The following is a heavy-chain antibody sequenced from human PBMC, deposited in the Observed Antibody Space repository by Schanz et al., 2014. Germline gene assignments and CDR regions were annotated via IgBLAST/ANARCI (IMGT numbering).Heavy chain of an antibody. CDR1: GGSVSTYK. CDR3: AREWSSFDY. CDR2: ISYGGLS. J-gene: IGHJ4*02. V-gene: IGHV4-59*02. Sequence: QVRMQESGPGLVKPSQTLSLTCTVSGGSVSTYKWGWIRQPPGKGLEYIGLISYGGLSDYNPSLKSRVTISLDTSKNQFSLNLNSVTAADTAVYYCAREWSSFDYWGQGALVSVSS. D-gene: IGHD3-10*01.